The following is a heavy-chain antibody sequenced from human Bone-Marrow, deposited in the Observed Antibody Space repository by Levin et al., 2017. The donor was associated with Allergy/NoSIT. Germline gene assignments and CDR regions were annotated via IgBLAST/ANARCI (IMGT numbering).Heavy chain of an antibody. J-gene: IGHJ4*02. CDR3: STYSSSWYYFDY. Sequence: GGSLRLSCAASGITFSNAWMSWARQAPGKGLEWVGRIKSKTDGGTADYAAPVKGRFTISRDDSKNTLYLQMNSLNTEDTAVYCCSTYSSSWYYFDYWGQGTLVTVSS. CDR1: GITFSNAW. V-gene: IGHV3-15*01. CDR2: IKSKTDGGTA. D-gene: IGHD6-13*01.